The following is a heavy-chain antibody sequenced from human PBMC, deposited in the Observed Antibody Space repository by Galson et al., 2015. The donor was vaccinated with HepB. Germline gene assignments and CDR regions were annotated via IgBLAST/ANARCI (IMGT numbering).Heavy chain of an antibody. CDR3: ARGMGQFYYYMDV. V-gene: IGHV3-33*01. CDR1: GFTFSSYG. CDR2: MWYDGSNK. J-gene: IGHJ6*03. Sequence: SLRLSCAPSGFTFSSYGMDWVRQAPGKGLEWVAVMWYDGSNKYYADSVKGRFTISRDNFKNTLYLQMNSLRAEDTAVYYCARGMGQFYYYMDVWGKGTTVTVSS. D-gene: IGHD3-16*01.